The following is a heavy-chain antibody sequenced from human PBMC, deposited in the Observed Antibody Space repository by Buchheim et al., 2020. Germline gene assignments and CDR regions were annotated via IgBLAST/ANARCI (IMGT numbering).Heavy chain of an antibody. CDR3: VNYDYGGPFDY. Sequence: EVQPVESGGGLVQPGGSLRLSCAASGFTISSYWMHWVRQVPGKGLVWVSRINSDGSSTSYADSVKGRFTISRDNAKNTLYLQMNSLRVEDTAVYYCVNYDYGGPFDYWGQGTL. CDR1: GFTISSYW. V-gene: IGHV3-74*01. J-gene: IGHJ4*02. D-gene: IGHD4-23*01. CDR2: INSDGSST.